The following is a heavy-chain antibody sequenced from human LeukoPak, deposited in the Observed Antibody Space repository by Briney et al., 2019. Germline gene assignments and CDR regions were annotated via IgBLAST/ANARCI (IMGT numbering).Heavy chain of an antibody. J-gene: IGHJ4*01. V-gene: IGHV1-2*02. Sequence: ASVKVSCKASGYTFTGYYMHWVRQAPGQGFEWMGWINPNTFGTHYAQNFQGRVTMTRDTSISTAYMAFSRLKSDDTAVYFCARGDGDYVGNDYWGHGTLVTVSS. CDR2: INPNTFGT. D-gene: IGHD4-17*01. CDR1: GYTFTGYY. CDR3: ARGDGDYVGNDY.